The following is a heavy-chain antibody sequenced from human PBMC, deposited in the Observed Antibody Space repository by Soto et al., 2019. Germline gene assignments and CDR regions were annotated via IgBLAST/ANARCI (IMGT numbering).Heavy chain of an antibody. CDR3: ARGPYYYDSSAYYYALGLDI. D-gene: IGHD3-22*01. CDR2: ISRGGTT. CDR1: GGSFSGFY. V-gene: IGHV4-34*01. Sequence: SETLSLTCGVYGGSFSGFYWSWIRQPPGKGLEWIGEISRGGTTNYKPSLKSRVTISVDTSKNQFSLRLSSVTAADTAVYYCARGPYYYDSSAYYYALGLDIWGQGTLVTVSS. J-gene: IGHJ3*02.